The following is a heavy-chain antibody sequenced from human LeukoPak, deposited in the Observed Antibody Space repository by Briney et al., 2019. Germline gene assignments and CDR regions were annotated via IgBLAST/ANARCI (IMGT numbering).Heavy chain of an antibody. CDR3: ARGRAAGFFDNYYFDY. Sequence: SETLSLTSAVYGGSFSGYYWSWIRQPPGKGLEWIGEINHSGSTNYNPSLKSRVTISVDTSKNQFSLKLSSVTAADTAVYYCARGRAAGFFDNYYFDYWGQGTLVTVSS. D-gene: IGHD6-13*01. CDR1: GGSFSGYY. CDR2: INHSGST. J-gene: IGHJ4*02. V-gene: IGHV4-34*01.